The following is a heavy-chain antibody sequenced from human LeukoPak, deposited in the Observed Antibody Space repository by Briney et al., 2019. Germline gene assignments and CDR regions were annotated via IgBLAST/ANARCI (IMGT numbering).Heavy chain of an antibody. D-gene: IGHD3-10*01. CDR2: INHSGST. Sequence: SETLSLTCTVSGGSISSYYWSWIRQPPGKGLEWIGEINHSGSTNYNPSLKSRVTISVDTSKNQFSLKLSSVTAADTAVYYCARTRYYYNSRSYGAPYYFDYWGQGTLVTVSS. J-gene: IGHJ4*02. CDR3: ARTRYYYNSRSYGAPYYFDY. V-gene: IGHV4-34*01. CDR1: GGSISSYY.